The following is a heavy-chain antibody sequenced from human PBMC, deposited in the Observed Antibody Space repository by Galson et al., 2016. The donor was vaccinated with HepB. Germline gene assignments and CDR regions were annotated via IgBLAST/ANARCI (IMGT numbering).Heavy chain of an antibody. D-gene: IGHD6-13*01. CDR1: GFSVSSNF. J-gene: IGHJ4*02. V-gene: IGHV3-53*01. CDR3: ARAIAAAGNFDY. CDR2: IYTGRTT. Sequence: SLTLSCAASGFSVSSNFVSWVRQSPGKGLDGVSVIYTGRTTYYADSVKARFTIPRDNSKNMLYLQMNSLRAEDTAVYYCARAIAAAGNFDYWGQGTLVTVSS.